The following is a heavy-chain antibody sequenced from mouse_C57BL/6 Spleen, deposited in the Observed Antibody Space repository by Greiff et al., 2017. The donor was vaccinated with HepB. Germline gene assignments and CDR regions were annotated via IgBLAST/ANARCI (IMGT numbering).Heavy chain of an antibody. Sequence: VQLQQPGAELVKPGASVKLSCKASGYTFTSYWMQWVKQRPGQGLEWIGEIDPSDSYTNYNQKFKGKATLTVDTSSSTAYMQLSSLTSEDSAVYYCARKRIYYGNYFFDYWGQGTTLTVSS. CDR1: GYTFTSYW. CDR3: ARKRIYYGNYFFDY. V-gene: IGHV1-50*01. D-gene: IGHD2-1*01. J-gene: IGHJ2*01. CDR2: IDPSDSYT.